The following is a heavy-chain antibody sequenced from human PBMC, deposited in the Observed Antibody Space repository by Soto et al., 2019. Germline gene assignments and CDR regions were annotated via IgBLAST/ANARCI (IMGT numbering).Heavy chain of an antibody. Sequence: GGSLRLSCAASGFTFSSYGMHWVRQAPGKGLEWVAVISYDGSNKYYADSVKGRFTISRDNSKNTLYLQMNSLRAEDTAVYYCAKVMGYCSSTSCYGYYYYMDVWGKGTTVTVSS. CDR2: ISYDGSNK. D-gene: IGHD2-2*01. J-gene: IGHJ6*03. CDR1: GFTFSSYG. V-gene: IGHV3-30*18. CDR3: AKVMGYCSSTSCYGYYYYMDV.